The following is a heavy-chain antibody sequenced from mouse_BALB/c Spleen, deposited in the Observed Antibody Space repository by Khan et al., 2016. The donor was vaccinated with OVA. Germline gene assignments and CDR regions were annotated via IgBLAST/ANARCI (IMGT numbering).Heavy chain of an antibody. CDR2: ISSGADYT. J-gene: IGHJ3*01. D-gene: IGHD4-1*01. V-gene: IGHV5-6*01. Sequence: EVELVESGGDLVKPGGSLKLSCAASGFTFSSYSMSWVRQTPDKRLEWVATISSGADYTYYPDSVKGRFTISRDNAKNTLYLQMISLKSEDTAMYYCASHLTGSFAYWGQGTLVTVSA. CDR1: GFTFSSYS. CDR3: ASHLTGSFAY.